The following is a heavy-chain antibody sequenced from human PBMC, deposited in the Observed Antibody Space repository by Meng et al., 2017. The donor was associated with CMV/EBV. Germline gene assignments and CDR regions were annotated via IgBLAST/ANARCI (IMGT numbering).Heavy chain of an antibody. J-gene: IGHJ4*02. CDR2: IYRGGSGT. CDR1: GFTFSSYA. Sequence: GGSLRLSCAASGFTFSSYAMSWVRQAPGKGLEWVSVIYRGGSGTKYADSVKGRFTISRDDSKNTLYLQMNSLRAEDTAVYYCAKDERWLQFFDWGQGTLVTVSS. D-gene: IGHD5-24*01. V-gene: IGHV3-23*03. CDR3: AKDERWLQFFD.